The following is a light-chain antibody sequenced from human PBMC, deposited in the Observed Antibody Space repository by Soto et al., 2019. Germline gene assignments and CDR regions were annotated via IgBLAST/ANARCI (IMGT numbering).Light chain of an antibody. CDR1: QSISSY. Sequence: EIVLRQCPGGLCLSAGERATLSFMASQSISSYLAWYQQKPGQAPRLLIYGASSRATGIPDRFSGSGSGTDFTLTISRLEPEDFAVYYCQQYGSSPQTFGQGTKV. J-gene: IGKJ1*01. CDR2: GAS. V-gene: IGKV3-20*01. CDR3: QQYGSSPQT.